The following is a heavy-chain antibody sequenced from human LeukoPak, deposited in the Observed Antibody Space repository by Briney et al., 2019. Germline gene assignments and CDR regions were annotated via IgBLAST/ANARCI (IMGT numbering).Heavy chain of an antibody. CDR2: INSDGSST. D-gene: IGHD3-22*01. CDR3: ARGGHYYDSSGPFDY. Sequence: GGSLRLSCAASGFTFSSYWMHWVRQAPGKGLVWVSRINSDGSSTSYADSVKGRFTISRDNAKSTLYLQMNSLRAEDTAVYYCARGGHYYDSSGPFDYWGQGTLVTVSS. CDR1: GFTFSSYW. J-gene: IGHJ4*02. V-gene: IGHV3-74*01.